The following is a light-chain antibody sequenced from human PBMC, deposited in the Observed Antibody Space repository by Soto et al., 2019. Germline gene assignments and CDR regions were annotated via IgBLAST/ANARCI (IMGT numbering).Light chain of an antibody. V-gene: IGKV3-11*01. CDR1: QTINTY. J-gene: IGKJ1*01. Sequence: DIVLTQSPATLSLSPGESATLSCRASQTINTYLAWYQQKPGQPPRLLIYDASTRATGIPARFSGSGSGTDFTLTISSLEPEDFAIYYCHQRSNWAWPFGHWTKVDIK. CDR2: DAS. CDR3: HQRSNWAWP.